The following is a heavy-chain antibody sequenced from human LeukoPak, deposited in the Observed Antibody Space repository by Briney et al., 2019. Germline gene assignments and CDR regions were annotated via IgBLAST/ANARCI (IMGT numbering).Heavy chain of an antibody. CDR1: GGSISSYY. D-gene: IGHD3-3*01. CDR3: ARERNWSGDDTTYYYYYMDV. J-gene: IGHJ6*03. CDR2: IYTSGST. V-gene: IGHV4-4*07. Sequence: SETLSLTCTVSGGSISSYYWSWIRQPAGKGLEWIGRIYTSGSTNYNPSLKSRVTMSVDTSKNQFSLKLSSVTAADTAVYYCARERNWSGDDTTYYYYYMDVWGKGTTVTISS.